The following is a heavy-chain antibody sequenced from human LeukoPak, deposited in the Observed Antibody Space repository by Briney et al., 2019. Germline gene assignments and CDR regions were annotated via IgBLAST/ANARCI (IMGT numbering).Heavy chain of an antibody. CDR3: ARVYYYDSSGSPNWFDP. CDR1: GYTFTNYD. D-gene: IGHD3-22*01. CDR2: MNPNSGNT. J-gene: IGHJ5*02. V-gene: IGHV1-8*01. Sequence: GASVKVSCKASGYTFTNYDINWVRQATGQGLEWMGWMNPNSGNTGYAQEFQGRVTMTRNTSIGTAYMELSSLRSEDTAVYYCARVYYYDSSGSPNWFDPWGQGTLVTVSS.